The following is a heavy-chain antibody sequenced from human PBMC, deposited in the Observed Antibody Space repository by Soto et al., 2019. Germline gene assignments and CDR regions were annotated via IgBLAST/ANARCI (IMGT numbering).Heavy chain of an antibody. V-gene: IGHV1-3*01. CDR3: ARMSTGSGWFVY. J-gene: IGHJ5*01. D-gene: IGHD2-8*02. CDR1: GYTFTSYA. CDR2: INAGNGNT. Sequence: QVQLVQSGAEVKKPGASVKVSCKASGYTFTSYAMHWVRQAPGQRLEWMGWINAGNGNTKYSQKFQGRVTITRDTSASTAYMELSSLRSEDTAVYYCARMSTGSGWFVYWGQGTLVTVSS.